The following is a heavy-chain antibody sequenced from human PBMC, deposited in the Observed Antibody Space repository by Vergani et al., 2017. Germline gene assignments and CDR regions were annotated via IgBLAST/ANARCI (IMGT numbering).Heavy chain of an antibody. CDR2: IIPIFGTA. Sequence: QVQLVQSGAEVKKPGSSVKVSCKASGGTFSSYAISWVRQAPGQGLEWMGGIIPIFGTANYAQKFQGRVTITADEATSTAYMELSSLRSEDTAVYYCARDDGYSSSWYIRGFDYWGQGTLVTVSS. CDR3: ARDDGYSSSWYIRGFDY. D-gene: IGHD6-13*01. J-gene: IGHJ4*02. CDR1: GGTFSSYA. V-gene: IGHV1-69*01.